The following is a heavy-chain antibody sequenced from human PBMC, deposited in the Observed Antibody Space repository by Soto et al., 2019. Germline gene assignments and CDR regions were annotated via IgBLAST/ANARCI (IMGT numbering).Heavy chain of an antibody. CDR2: INAYNGYT. D-gene: IGHD2-15*01. V-gene: IGHV1-3*01. Sequence: ASVKVSCKASGYSFTNYAIHWVRQAPGQRLEWMGWINAYNGYTNYAQKFQGSVTMTTDTATSTAYMELSSLRSDDTAVYYCARESRRYCSGGSCYGQFDHWGQGTLVTVSS. CDR3: ARESRRYCSGGSCYGQFDH. CDR1: GYSFTNYA. J-gene: IGHJ4*02.